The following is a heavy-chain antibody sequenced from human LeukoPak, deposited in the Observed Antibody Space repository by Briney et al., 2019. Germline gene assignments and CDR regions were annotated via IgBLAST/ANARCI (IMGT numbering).Heavy chain of an antibody. V-gene: IGHV4-39*01. D-gene: IGHD3-9*01. Sequence: SETLSLTCTVSGGSISSSSYYWVWIRQPPGKGLEWIGSLYYRGSTYYNPSLKGRVTISVDTSKNQFSLKLSSVTAADTAVYYCATRRTYYDILTGYSWGQGTLVTVSS. CDR3: ATRRTYYDILTGYS. CDR2: LYYRGST. J-gene: IGHJ4*02. CDR1: GGSISSSSYY.